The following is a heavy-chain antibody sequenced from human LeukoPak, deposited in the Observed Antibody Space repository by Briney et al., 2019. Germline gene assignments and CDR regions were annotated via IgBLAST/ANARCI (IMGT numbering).Heavy chain of an antibody. J-gene: IGHJ4*02. CDR1: GGTFSSYA. CDR3: AXDXXXGIAVAGTSIDY. Sequence: ASVKVSCKASGGTFSSYAISWVRQAPGQGLEWMGGIILIFGTANYAQKFQGRGTLTADESTSTAYMQLSSLISEDTAAYSCAXDXXXGIAVAGTSIDYWGQGTLVTVSS. CDR2: IILIFGTA. V-gene: IGHV1-69*13. D-gene: IGHD6-19*01.